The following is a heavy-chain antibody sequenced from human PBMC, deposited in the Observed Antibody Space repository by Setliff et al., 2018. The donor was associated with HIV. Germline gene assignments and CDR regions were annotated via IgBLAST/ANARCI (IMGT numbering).Heavy chain of an antibody. D-gene: IGHD6-6*01. J-gene: IGHJ4*02. V-gene: IGHV3-66*02. CDR3: AREEYTQYYFDY. CDR2: IYSVGST. CDR1: GFTVSSYY. Sequence: PGGSLRLSCAASGFTVSSYYMAWVRQGPGKGLEWVSTIYSVGSTYHADSVKGRFTISRDNSKNTLYLQMNSLRAEDTAVYYCAREEYTQYYFDYWGQGTLVTVSS.